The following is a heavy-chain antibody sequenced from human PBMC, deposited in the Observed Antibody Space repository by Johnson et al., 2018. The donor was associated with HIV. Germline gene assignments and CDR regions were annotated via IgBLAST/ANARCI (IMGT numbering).Heavy chain of an antibody. D-gene: IGHD3-22*01. CDR3: AKCGTSGYWVTPNDAFDL. V-gene: IGHV3-30-3*02. J-gene: IGHJ3*01. CDR1: GFTFSSYA. Sequence: QMQLVESGGGVVQPGRSLRLSCAASGFTFSSYAMHWVRQAPGKGLEWVAVISYDGSNKYYADSVKGRFTISRDNSKNTLYLQMNSLRAEDTAVYYCAKCGTSGYWVTPNDAFDLWGQGTMVTVSS. CDR2: ISYDGSNK.